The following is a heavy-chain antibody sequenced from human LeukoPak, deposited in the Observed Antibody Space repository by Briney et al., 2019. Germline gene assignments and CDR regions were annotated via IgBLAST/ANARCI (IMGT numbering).Heavy chain of an antibody. Sequence: GGSLRLSCAASGFIFSSYWMSWVRQAPGKGLEWVANIKQDGSEKYYVDSVKGRFTISRDNTKNSLFLQMNSLRAEDTAVYYCARSAGDNWGQGTLVTVSS. J-gene: IGHJ4*02. V-gene: IGHV3-7*01. CDR1: GFIFSSYW. CDR2: IKQDGSEK. D-gene: IGHD6-13*01. CDR3: ARSAGDN.